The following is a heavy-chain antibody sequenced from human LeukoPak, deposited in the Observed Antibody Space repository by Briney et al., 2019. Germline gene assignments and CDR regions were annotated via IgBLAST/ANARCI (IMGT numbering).Heavy chain of an antibody. D-gene: IGHD6-19*01. CDR1: GYTFTSYY. J-gene: IGHJ4*02. V-gene: IGHV1-46*01. CDR2: INPSGGST. CDR3: ARRSGWYVLDY. Sequence: ASVKVSCKASGYTFTSYYMHWVRQAPGQGLEWMGIINPSGGSTSYAQKFQGRATMTRDTSTSTVYMELSSLRSEDTAVYYCARRSGWYVLDYWGQGTLVTVSS.